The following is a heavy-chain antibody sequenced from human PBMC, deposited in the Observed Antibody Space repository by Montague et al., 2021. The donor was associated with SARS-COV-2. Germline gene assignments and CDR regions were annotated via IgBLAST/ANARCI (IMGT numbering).Heavy chain of an antibody. D-gene: IGHD3-10*01. Sequence: SGTLSLTCSVSGTSITSYYWNWIRQPPGKGLEWIGYISDSGSTXXXPSXXXRVTMSVDTSKNQMSLKLTSVTAADTAVYYCARGCLSYFGAGSHCYGMDVWGQGTTVTVSS. V-gene: IGHV4-59*12. CDR1: GTSITSYY. J-gene: IGHJ6*02. CDR2: ISDSGST. CDR3: ARGCLSYFGAGSHCYGMDV.